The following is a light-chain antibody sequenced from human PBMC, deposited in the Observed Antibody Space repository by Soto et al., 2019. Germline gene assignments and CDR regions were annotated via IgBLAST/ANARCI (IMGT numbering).Light chain of an antibody. V-gene: IGKV3D-15*01. CDR2: GAS. Sequence: EIVMTQSPATLSVSPGERATLSCRASQSVSSNLAWYQQKPGQVPRLLLYGASTRATGIPARFSASRSGTEFPLTISSLESEDFAVYYCQQYNNWPFTFGPGTKVDIK. J-gene: IGKJ3*01. CDR3: QQYNNWPFT. CDR1: QSVSSN.